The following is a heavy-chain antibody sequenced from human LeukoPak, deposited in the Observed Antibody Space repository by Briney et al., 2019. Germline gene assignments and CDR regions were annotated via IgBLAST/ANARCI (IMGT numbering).Heavy chain of an antibody. J-gene: IGHJ5*02. Sequence: GASVKVSCKVSGYTLTELSMHWVRQAPGKGLEWMGGFDPEDGETIYAQKFQGRVTMTEDTSTDTAYMELSSLRSEDTAVYYCARVVTPRYCSSTSCYWKGWFDPWGQGTLVTVSS. CDR2: FDPEDGET. CDR1: GYTLTELS. CDR3: ARVVTPRYCSSTSCYWKGWFDP. D-gene: IGHD2-2*01. V-gene: IGHV1-24*01.